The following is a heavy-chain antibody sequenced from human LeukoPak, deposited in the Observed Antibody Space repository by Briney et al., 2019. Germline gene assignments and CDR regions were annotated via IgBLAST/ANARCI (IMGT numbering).Heavy chain of an antibody. V-gene: IGHV3-23*01. CDR2: ITSGGRST. D-gene: IGHD1-7*01. CDR3: ARDSIYCRGTTCLLMDV. CDR1: GFIFNTYA. J-gene: IGHJ6*04. Sequence: GRSLRLSCAASGFIFNTYAMSWVRQAPGKGLEWVSMITSGGRSTYYADSVQGRFTISRDNSRNTVYLQMDSLTAEDTAVYYCARDSIYCRGTTCLLMDVWGKGTTVTVSS.